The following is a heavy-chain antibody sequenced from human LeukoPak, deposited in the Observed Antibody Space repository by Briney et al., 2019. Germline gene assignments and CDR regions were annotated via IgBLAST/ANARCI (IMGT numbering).Heavy chain of an antibody. CDR1: GFTFSDYA. Sequence: GGSLRLSCVASGFTFSDYAMNWVRQAPGKGLEWVSTFKTKYHQVYYAESVRGRFTISRGNSDNTLYLQMNSLRDEDTAMYYCAKEGTAMASPYFDHWGQGTLITVPS. J-gene: IGHJ4*02. D-gene: IGHD5-18*01. CDR2: FKTKYHQV. V-gene: IGHV3-23*01. CDR3: AKEGTAMASPYFDH.